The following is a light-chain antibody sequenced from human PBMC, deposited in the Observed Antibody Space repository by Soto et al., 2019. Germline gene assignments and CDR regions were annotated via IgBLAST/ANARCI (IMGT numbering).Light chain of an antibody. Sequence: EFVLTQSPATLSLSPGERATLSCRASQSVSSYLAWYQQKPGQAPRLLIYDASNRATGIPARFSGSGSGTDFTLTMSSLDPEDFAVYYCQQRSNWPITFGQGTRLEIK. CDR1: QSVSSY. J-gene: IGKJ5*01. CDR2: DAS. CDR3: QQRSNWPIT. V-gene: IGKV3-11*01.